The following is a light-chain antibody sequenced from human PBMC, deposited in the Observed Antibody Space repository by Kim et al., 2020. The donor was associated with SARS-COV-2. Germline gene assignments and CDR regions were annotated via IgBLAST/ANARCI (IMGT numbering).Light chain of an antibody. Sequence: EIVLTQSPATLSLSPGARATLSCRASQSVSSYLAWYQQKPGQAPRLLIYDASNRATGIPARFSGSGSGTDFTLTISSLEPEDFGVYYCQQRSNWPLTFGGGTKLEI. CDR3: QQRSNWPLT. CDR2: DAS. V-gene: IGKV3-11*01. CDR1: QSVSSY. J-gene: IGKJ4*01.